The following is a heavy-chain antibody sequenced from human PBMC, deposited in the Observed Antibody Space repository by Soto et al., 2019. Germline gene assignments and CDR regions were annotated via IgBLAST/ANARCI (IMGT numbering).Heavy chain of an antibody. CDR1: GYSFTSYW. Sequence: GESLKISCKGSGYSFTSYWIGWVRQMPGKGLEWMGIIYPGDSDTRYSPSFQGQVTISADKSISTAYLQWSSLKASDTATYYCATSNNSSSRYYYYYYGMDVWGQGTTVTVSS. CDR2: IYPGDSDT. D-gene: IGHD6-6*01. V-gene: IGHV5-51*01. J-gene: IGHJ6*02. CDR3: ATSNNSSSRYYYYYYGMDV.